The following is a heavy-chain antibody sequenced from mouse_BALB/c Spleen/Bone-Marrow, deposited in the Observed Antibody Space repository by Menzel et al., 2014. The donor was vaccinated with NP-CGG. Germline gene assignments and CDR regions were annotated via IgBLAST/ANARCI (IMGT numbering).Heavy chain of an antibody. Sequence: DVKLVESGAELVKPGASVKLSCTASGFNIKDTYMHWVKRRPEQGLEWIGRIDPANGNTKYDPKFQGKATITADTSSNTAYLQLSSLTSEDTAVYYCARNGNYGAWFAYWGQGTLVTVSA. CDR1: GFNIKDTY. CDR3: ARNGNYGAWFAY. D-gene: IGHD2-1*01. V-gene: IGHV14-3*02. J-gene: IGHJ3*01. CDR2: IDPANGNT.